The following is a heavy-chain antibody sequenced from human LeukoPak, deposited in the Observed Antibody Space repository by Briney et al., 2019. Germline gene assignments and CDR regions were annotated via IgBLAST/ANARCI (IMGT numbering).Heavy chain of an antibody. D-gene: IGHD3-22*01. CDR2: INHSGST. CDR3: ARGPLGYYDSSGYPDFDY. V-gene: IGHV4-34*01. J-gene: IGHJ4*02. Sequence: SETLSLTCTVSGGSISSYYWSWIRQPPGKGLEWIGEINHSGSTNYNPSLKSRVTISVDTSKNQFSLKLSSVTAADTAVYYCARGPLGYYDSSGYPDFDYWGQGTLVTVSS. CDR1: GGSISSYY.